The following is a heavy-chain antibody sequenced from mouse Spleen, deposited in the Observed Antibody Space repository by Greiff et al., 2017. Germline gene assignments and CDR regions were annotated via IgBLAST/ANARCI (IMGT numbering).Heavy chain of an antibody. D-gene: IGHD3-3*01. Sequence: VQLQQSGPELVKPGASVKISCKASGYAFSSSWMNWVKQRPGKGLEWIGRIYPGDGDTNYNGKFKGKATLTADKSSSTAYMQLSSLTSEDSAAYFCAREGGRGYFDYWGQGTTLTVSS. CDR1: GYAFSSSW. V-gene: IGHV1-82*01. J-gene: IGHJ2*01. CDR3: AREGGRGYFDY. CDR2: IYPGDGDT.